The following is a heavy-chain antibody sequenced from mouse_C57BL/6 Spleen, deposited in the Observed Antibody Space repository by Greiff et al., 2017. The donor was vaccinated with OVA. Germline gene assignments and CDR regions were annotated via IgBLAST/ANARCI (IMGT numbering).Heavy chain of an antibody. CDR3: ALYYGNYEGYFDY. D-gene: IGHD2-1*01. CDR1: GYTFTSYW. V-gene: IGHV1-53*01. J-gene: IGHJ2*01. Sequence: VQLQQPGTELVKPGASVKLSCKASGYTFTSYWMHWVKQRPGQGLEWIGNINPSNGGTNYNEKFKSKATLTVDKSSSTAYMQLSSLTFEDSAVYYCALYYGNYEGYFDYWGQGTTLTVSS. CDR2: INPSNGGT.